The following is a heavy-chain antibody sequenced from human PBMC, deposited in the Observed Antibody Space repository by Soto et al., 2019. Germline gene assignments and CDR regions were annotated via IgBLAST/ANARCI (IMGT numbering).Heavy chain of an antibody. V-gene: IGHV4-30-2*01. CDR1: GGSISSGNDS. D-gene: IGHD4-17*01. CDR2: IFHSGSP. J-gene: IGHJ2*01. CDR3: ARDLHDYGDWYFDL. Sequence: QLRLQESGSGLVKPSQTLSLTCAVSGGSISSGNDSWSWIRQPPGKGLEWIGYIFHSGSPYYNPSRKSRVTISVDRSKNQFSLRLSSVTAAATAVYYCARDLHDYGDWYFDLWGRGTLVTVSS.